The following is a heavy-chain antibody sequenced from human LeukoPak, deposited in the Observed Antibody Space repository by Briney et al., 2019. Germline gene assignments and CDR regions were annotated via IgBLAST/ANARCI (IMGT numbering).Heavy chain of an antibody. CDR1: GYTFTSYY. CDR3: TIFGVVTQLDY. J-gene: IGHJ4*02. Sequence: SVKVSCKASGYTFTSYYMHWVRQAPGQGLEWMGIINPSGGSTSYAQKFQGRVTMTRDTSTSTVYMELSSLRSEDTAVYYCTIFGVVTQLDYWGQGTLVTVSS. V-gene: IGHV1-46*01. D-gene: IGHD3-3*01. CDR2: INPSGGST.